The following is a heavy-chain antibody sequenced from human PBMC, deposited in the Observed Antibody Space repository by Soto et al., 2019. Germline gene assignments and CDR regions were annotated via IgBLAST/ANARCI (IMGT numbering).Heavy chain of an antibody. CDR3: AREWAARYWFHP. CDR2: INPNSGGT. V-gene: IGHV1-2*04. CDR1: GYTFTGYY. Sequence: GASVKVSCKASGYTFTGYYMHWVRQAPGQGLEWMGWINPNSGGTDYAQKFQGWVTMTRDTSISTAYMELSRLRSDDTAVYYCAREWAARYWFHPSGQATLVTVSS. D-gene: IGHD6-6*01. J-gene: IGHJ5*02.